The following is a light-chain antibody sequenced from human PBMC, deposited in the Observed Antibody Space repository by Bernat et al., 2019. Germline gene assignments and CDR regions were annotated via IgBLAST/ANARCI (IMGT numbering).Light chain of an antibody. V-gene: IGKV1-39*01. CDR3: QQSFRTPYT. CDR1: QNINNY. CDR2: LAS. J-gene: IGKJ2*01. Sequence: DIQMTQSPSSLSASVEDRVTFTCRASQNINNYLNWYQQKPGKAPKLLIYLASNLESGVPSRFSGSRSGTDFTLTISSRQPEDFATYFCQQSFRTPYTFGQGTKLDIE.